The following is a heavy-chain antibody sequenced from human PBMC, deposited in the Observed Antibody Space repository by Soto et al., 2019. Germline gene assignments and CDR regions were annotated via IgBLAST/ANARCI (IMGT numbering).Heavy chain of an antibody. J-gene: IGHJ6*02. D-gene: IGHD1-26*01. V-gene: IGHV1-18*01. Sequence: ASVKVSCKASGYTFTTYGISWVRQAPGQGLEWMGRISGYNGHTKYAQKFQGRVTMTTDTSTSTVYMDLRSLRSDDTAVYYCAMEWEMPYYHYGLYVCGQGTTVTVS. CDR3: AMEWEMPYYHYGLYV. CDR2: ISGYNGHT. CDR1: GYTFTTYG.